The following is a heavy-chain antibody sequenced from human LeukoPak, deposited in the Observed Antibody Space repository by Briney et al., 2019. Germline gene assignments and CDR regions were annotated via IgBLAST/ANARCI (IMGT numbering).Heavy chain of an antibody. D-gene: IGHD4-11*01. J-gene: IGHJ3*02. Sequence: GASVKVSCKASGGTFSSYAISWVRQAPGQGLEWMGGIIPIFGTANYAQKFQGRVTITADKSTSTAYMELSSLRSEDTAVYYCAREGAPTLNAFDIWGQGTMVTVSS. V-gene: IGHV1-69*06. CDR1: GGTFSSYA. CDR3: AREGAPTLNAFDI. CDR2: IIPIFGTA.